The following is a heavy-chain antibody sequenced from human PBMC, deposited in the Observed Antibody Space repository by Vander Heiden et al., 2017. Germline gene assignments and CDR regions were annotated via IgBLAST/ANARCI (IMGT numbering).Heavy chain of an antibody. CDR1: GGTFSSSA. J-gene: IGHJ4*02. CDR2: IIPIFGTA. V-gene: IGHV1-69*01. D-gene: IGHD3-22*01. Sequence: QVQLVQSGAEVKKPGSSVQVACKASGGTFSSSAISWVRQAPGQGCEWMGGIIPIFGTASYAQKFQGRVTITADEATSTAYMELSSLRSEDTAVYYCAVENYYYDSSGYYYLPFDYWGQGTLVTVSS. CDR3: AVENYYYDSSGYYYLPFDY.